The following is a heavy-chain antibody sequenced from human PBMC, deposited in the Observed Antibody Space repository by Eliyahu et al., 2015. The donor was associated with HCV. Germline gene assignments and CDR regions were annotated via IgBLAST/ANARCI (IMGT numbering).Heavy chain of an antibody. CDR2: IHYSGST. J-gene: IGHJ5*02. CDR3: ASGGGGIAVAGTGGWVDP. D-gene: IGHD6-19*01. CDR1: TYY. V-gene: IGHV4-59*01. Sequence: TYYWSWIRQPPGKGLEWIGYIHYSGSTNYNPSLKSRVTISVDTSKNQFSLKLTSVTAADTAVYYCASGGGGIAVAGTGGWVDPWGQGTLVTVSS.